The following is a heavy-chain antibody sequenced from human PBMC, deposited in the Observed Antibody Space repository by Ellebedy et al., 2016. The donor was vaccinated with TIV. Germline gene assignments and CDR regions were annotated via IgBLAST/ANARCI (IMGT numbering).Heavy chain of an antibody. CDR3: ARDGSEWSRDY. CDR1: GFTFSIAG. CDR2: IDFSGTGT. J-gene: IGHJ4*02. V-gene: IGHV3-21*06. Sequence: GESLKISXAASGFTFSIAGMTCVSQAPGKGLEWVATIDFSGTGTYYADSVKGRFIISRDNTKNSLFLQMNSLGVEDTAVYYCARDGSEWSRDYWGQGTLVTVSS. D-gene: IGHD3-3*01.